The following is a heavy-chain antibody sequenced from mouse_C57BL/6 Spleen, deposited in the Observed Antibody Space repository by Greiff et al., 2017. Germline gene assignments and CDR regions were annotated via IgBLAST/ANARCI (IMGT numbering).Heavy chain of an antibody. CDR2: ISSGSSTI. J-gene: IGHJ2*01. Sequence: EVKLQESGGGLVKPGGSLKLSCAASGFTFSDYGMHWVRQAPEKGLEWVAYISSGSSTIYYADTVKGRFTISRDNAKNTLFLQMTSLRSEDTAMYYCAREHYSNSFDYWGQGTTLTVSS. V-gene: IGHV5-17*01. CDR3: AREHYSNSFDY. D-gene: IGHD2-5*01. CDR1: GFTFSDYG.